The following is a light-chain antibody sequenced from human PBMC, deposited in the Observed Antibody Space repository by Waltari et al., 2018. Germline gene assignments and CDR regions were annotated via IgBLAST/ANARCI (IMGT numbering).Light chain of an antibody. CDR2: YDD. CDR3: QVWDSTSDHYV. J-gene: IGLJ1*01. V-gene: IGLV3-21*04. CDR1: KIGSKS. Sequence: SYVLTQPPSMSVAPGKTATITCGGDKIGSKSVHWYKQKPGQAPILVIYYDDERPSGSPGRFFGANAGNTATLTISRVEAGDEADYYCQVWDSTSDHYVFATGTRVTVL.